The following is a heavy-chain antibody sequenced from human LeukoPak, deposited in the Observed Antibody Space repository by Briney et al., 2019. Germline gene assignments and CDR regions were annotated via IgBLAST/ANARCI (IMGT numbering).Heavy chain of an antibody. J-gene: IGHJ4*02. CDR1: GYTFINHD. D-gene: IGHD3-10*01. V-gene: IGHV1-18*04. CDR3: ARDPGYYGSGEFHFDF. Sequence: ASVKVSCKASGYTFINHDITWVRQAPGQGLEWMGWISAYNGNTKYAQNLQGRLTMTTDTSTSTAYMELRSLRSDDTAVYYCARDPGYYGSGEFHFDFWGQGTLVTVSS. CDR2: ISAYNGNT.